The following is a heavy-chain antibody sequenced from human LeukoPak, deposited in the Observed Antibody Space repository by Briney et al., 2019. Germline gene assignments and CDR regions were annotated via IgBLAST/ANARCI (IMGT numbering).Heavy chain of an antibody. Sequence: PGGSLRLSCAASGFTFSSYWMHWVRQAPGKGLVWASRINSDGGSTSYADSVKGRFTISRDNAKNTLYLQMNSLRAEDTAVYYCARGQLWTDFDYWGQGTLVTVSS. CDR1: GFTFSSYW. V-gene: IGHV3-74*01. CDR3: ARGQLWTDFDY. D-gene: IGHD5-18*01. CDR2: INSDGGST. J-gene: IGHJ4*02.